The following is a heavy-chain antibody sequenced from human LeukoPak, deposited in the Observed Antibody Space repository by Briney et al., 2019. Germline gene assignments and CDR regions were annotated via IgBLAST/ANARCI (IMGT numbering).Heavy chain of an antibody. CDR3: ARLHDTTGYSYFDY. D-gene: IGHD3-22*01. Sequence: GASVKVSFKASGYTFSTYYIHWVRQAPGQGLEWMGIINPSGGSTNYAQKFQGRVTMTRDTSTSTVYMELNSLRSEDTAVYYCARLHDTTGYSYFDYWGQGTLVTVSS. J-gene: IGHJ4*02. CDR2: INPSGGST. V-gene: IGHV1-46*01. CDR1: GYTFSTYY.